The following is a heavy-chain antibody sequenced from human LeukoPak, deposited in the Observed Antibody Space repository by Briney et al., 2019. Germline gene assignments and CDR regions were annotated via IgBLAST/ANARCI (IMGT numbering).Heavy chain of an antibody. Sequence: GGSLRLSCAASGFTFSSSAMSWVRQAPGKGLEWVSAISNNGGYTYYADSVQGRFTISRDNSKSTLRLQMNSLRAENTAVYYCAKGGKWDVTPFDYWGQGTLVTVSS. CDR2: ISNNGGYT. CDR3: AKGGKWDVTPFDY. D-gene: IGHD1-26*01. CDR1: GFTFSSSA. J-gene: IGHJ4*02. V-gene: IGHV3-23*01.